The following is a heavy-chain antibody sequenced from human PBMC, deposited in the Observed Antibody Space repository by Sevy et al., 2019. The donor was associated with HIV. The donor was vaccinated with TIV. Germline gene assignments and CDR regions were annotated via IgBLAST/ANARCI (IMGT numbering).Heavy chain of an antibody. CDR3: ARDRVYMTTVTRGAFDI. CDR2: ISYDGSNK. J-gene: IGHJ3*02. Sequence: GGSLRLSCAASGFTFSSYAMHWVRQAPGKGLEWEAVISYDGSNKYYADSVKGRFTISRDNSKNTLYLQMNSLRAEDTAVYYCARDRVYMTTVTRGAFDIWGQGTMVTVPS. CDR1: GFTFSSYA. V-gene: IGHV3-30-3*01. D-gene: IGHD4-17*01.